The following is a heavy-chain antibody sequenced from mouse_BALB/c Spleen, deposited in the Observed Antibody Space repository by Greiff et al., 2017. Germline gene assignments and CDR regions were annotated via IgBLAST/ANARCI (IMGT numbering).Heavy chain of an antibody. CDR3: ARFDGYYGTLYYFDY. V-gene: IGHV1-69*01. Sequence: QVQLQQPGAELVMPGASVKMSCKASGYTFTDYWMHWVKQRPGQGLEWIGAIDTSDSYTSYNQKFKGKATLTVDESSSTAYMQLSSLTSEDSAVYYCARFDGYYGTLYYFDYWGQGTTLTVSS. CDR2: IDTSDSYT. J-gene: IGHJ2*01. CDR1: GYTFTDYW. D-gene: IGHD2-3*01.